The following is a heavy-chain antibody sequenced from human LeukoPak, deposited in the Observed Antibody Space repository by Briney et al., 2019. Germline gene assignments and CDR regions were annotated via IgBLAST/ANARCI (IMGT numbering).Heavy chain of an antibody. V-gene: IGHV1-46*01. D-gene: IGHD3-9*01. CDR1: GYTFTSYY. CDR3: ARGYNYDILTGYSIPFDY. J-gene: IGHJ4*02. CDR2: INPSGGST. Sequence: ASVKVSCKASGYTFTSYYMHWVRQAPGQGLEWMGIINPSGGSTSYAQKFQGRVTMTRDTSTSTAYMELSSLRSEDTAVYYCARGYNYDILTGYSIPFDYWGQGTLVTVSS.